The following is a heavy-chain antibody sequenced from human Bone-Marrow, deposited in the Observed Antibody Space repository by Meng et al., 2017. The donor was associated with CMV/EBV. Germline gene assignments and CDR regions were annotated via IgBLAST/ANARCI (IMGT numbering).Heavy chain of an antibody. J-gene: IGHJ4*02. CDR3: TTDVRFWSGYGVVDY. CDR1: GFRFNDYS. CDR2: IKSKTDGGTT. V-gene: IGHV3-15*01. Sequence: GESLKISCAASGFRFNDYSMNWVRQAPGKGLEWVGRIKSKTDGGTTDYAAPVKGRFTISRDDSKNTLYLQMNSLKTEDTAVYYCTTDVRFWSGYGVVDYWGQGTLVTVSS. D-gene: IGHD3-3*01.